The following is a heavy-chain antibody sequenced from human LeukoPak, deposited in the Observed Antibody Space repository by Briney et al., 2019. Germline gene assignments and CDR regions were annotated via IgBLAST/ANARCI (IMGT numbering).Heavy chain of an antibody. CDR1: GYTFTGYY. CDR2: INPNSGGT. V-gene: IGHV1-2*02. D-gene: IGHD6-13*01. Sequence: ASVKVSCKASGYTFTGYYMHWVRQAPGQGLGWMGWINPNSGGTNYAQKFQGRVTMTRDTSISTAYMELSRLRSDDTAVYYCARGGIAAAGNYGYVLRFDYWGQGTLVTVSS. CDR3: ARGGIAAAGNYGYVLRFDY. J-gene: IGHJ4*02.